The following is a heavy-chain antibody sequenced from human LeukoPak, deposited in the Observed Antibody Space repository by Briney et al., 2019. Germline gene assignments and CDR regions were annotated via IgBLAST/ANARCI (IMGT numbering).Heavy chain of an antibody. CDR1: GFTFSSYS. V-gene: IGHV3-21*01. CDR3: ARVGWWDGMDV. Sequence: PGGSLRLSCAASGFTFSSYSFNWVRQVPGKGLEWVSSITTTFYTYYTDSVKGRFTISRDNAKNSLYLQMNSLRAEDTAVYYCARVGWWDGMDVWGQGTTVTVSS. J-gene: IGHJ6*02. CDR2: ITTTFYT. D-gene: IGHD2-15*01.